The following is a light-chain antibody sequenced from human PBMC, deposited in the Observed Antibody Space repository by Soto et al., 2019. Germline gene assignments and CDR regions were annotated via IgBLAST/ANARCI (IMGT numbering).Light chain of an antibody. Sequence: EISLTQYPDTLSLSPGERATLSCGASQTVSSNYLAWCQQRPGQAPRLLIYGASTRAAGIPERFSGSGSGTDLTLTITRLQPEDSAVYFCQQYTGQPTTFGQGTRLEIK. CDR3: QQYTGQPTT. CDR1: QTVSSNY. V-gene: IGKV3-20*01. J-gene: IGKJ5*01. CDR2: GAS.